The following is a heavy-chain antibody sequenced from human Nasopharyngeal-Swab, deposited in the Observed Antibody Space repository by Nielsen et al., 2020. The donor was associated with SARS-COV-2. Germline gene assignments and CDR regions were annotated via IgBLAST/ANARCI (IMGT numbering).Heavy chain of an antibody. CDR2: ISYDGSNK. V-gene: IGHV3-30-3*01. Sequence: GGSLRLSCAASGFTFSSHAMHWVRQAPGKGLEWVAVISYDGSNKYYADSVKGRFTISRDNSKNTLYLQMNSLRAEDTAVYYCARDSAVAGRGRVPGYWGQGTLVTASS. CDR3: ARDSAVAGRGRVPGY. J-gene: IGHJ4*02. CDR1: GFTFSSHA. D-gene: IGHD6-19*01.